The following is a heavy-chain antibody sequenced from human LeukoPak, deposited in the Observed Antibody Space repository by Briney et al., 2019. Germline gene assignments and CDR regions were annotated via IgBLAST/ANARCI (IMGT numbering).Heavy chain of an antibody. Sequence: GGSLRLSCAASGFTFSSYSMNWVRQAPGKGLEWVSSISSSSSYIYYADSVKGRFTISRDNAKNSLYLQMNSLRAEDTAVYYCARDHDYGDYSDYWGRGTLVTVSS. V-gene: IGHV3-21*01. CDR2: ISSSSSYI. CDR1: GFTFSSYS. J-gene: IGHJ4*02. CDR3: ARDHDYGDYSDY. D-gene: IGHD4-17*01.